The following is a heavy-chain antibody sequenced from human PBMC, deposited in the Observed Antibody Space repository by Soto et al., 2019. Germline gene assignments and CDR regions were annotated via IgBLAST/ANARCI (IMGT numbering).Heavy chain of an antibody. D-gene: IGHD2-15*01. CDR2: IWYDGSNK. V-gene: IGHV3-33*01. J-gene: IGHJ6*01. CDR3: ARADCTGAYCYSWPFNYGVDV. Sequence: QVQLVESGGGVAQAGGSLRLSCTTSGFTFNTYGMHWVRQAPGKGLEWVAIIWYDGSNKYYADSVKGRFTISRDNSKNTLYLQMNSLRAEDTALYYCARADCTGAYCYSWPFNYGVDVW. CDR1: GFTFNTYG.